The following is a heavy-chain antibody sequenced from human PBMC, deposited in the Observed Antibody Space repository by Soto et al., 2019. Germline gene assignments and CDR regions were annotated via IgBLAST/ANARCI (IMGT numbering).Heavy chain of an antibody. J-gene: IGHJ4*02. CDR3: ARGRYSNSPVWFEY. Sequence: SETLSLTCAVYGGSFSDYYWTWIRQPPGKGLEWIGEINHSGGTKYNPSLKSRVTISEDTSKNQFSLKLSSVTAADTAVYYCARGRYSNSPVWFEYWGQGTLVTVSS. CDR2: INHSGGT. D-gene: IGHD6-13*01. CDR1: GGSFSDYY. V-gene: IGHV4-34*01.